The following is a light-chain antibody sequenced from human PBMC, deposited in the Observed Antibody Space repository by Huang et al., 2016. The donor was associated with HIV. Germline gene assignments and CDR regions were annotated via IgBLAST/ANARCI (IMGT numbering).Light chain of an antibody. CDR3: MQALQTPRNT. CDR2: LGS. V-gene: IGKV2-28*01. CDR1: QSLLHSIGYNY. Sequence: DIVMTQSPLSLPVTPGEPASISCRSNQSLLHSIGYNYLDWYLEKPGQSPHLLIYLGSRRESVVPDRFSGSESGTDFTLEISRVEVDDVVVYYCMQALQTPRNTFGQGTRLEIK. J-gene: IGKJ2*01.